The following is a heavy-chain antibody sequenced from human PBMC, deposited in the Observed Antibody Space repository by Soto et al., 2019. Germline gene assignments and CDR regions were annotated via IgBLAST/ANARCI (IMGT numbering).Heavy chain of an antibody. CDR3: TRDQSGTPDI. D-gene: IGHD1-26*01. CDR2: MSATGGA. J-gene: IGHJ3*02. V-gene: IGHV4-4*07. Sequence: SETLSLTCNVSCDSISNYYWTWIRQSAGKGLEWIGRMSATGGAAYNPSLKSRLTLSRDTSKNELSLSLKFVTAADTAVYFCTRDQSGTPDIWGQGTMVTVSS. CDR1: CDSISNYY.